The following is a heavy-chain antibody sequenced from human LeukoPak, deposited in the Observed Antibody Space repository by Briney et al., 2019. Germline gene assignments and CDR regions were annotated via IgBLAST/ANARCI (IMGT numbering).Heavy chain of an antibody. D-gene: IGHD2-21*02. V-gene: IGHV3-23*01. J-gene: IGHJ3*02. CDR3: ANILAVTTDAFDI. CDR1: GFTFSSYG. Sequence: GGTLRLSCAASGFTFSSYGMSWVRQAPGKGLEWVSAISGSGGRTYYADSVKGRFTISRDNSKNTLYLQMNSLRAEDTAVYYCANILAVTTDAFDIWGQGTMVTVSS. CDR2: ISGSGGRT.